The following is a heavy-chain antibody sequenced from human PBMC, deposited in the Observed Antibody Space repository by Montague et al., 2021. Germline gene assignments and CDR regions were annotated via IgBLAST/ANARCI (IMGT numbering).Heavy chain of an antibody. CDR2: ISISGNFI. D-gene: IGHD3-10*01. V-gene: IGHV3-21*06. CDR3: ARDVFGDLFSYYYYYMDV. Sequence: SLRLSCAASSFSFSFYGMNWVRQAPGKGLEWVSYISISGNFIYYADSVKGRFTISRDNSKNALYLQMNDLRDEDTAVYFGARDVFGDLFSYYYYYMDVWGKGTLVTVSS. J-gene: IGHJ6*03. CDR1: SFSFSFYG.